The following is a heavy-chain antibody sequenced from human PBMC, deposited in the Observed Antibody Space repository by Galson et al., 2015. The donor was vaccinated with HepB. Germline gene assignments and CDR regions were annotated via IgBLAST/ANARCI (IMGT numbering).Heavy chain of an antibody. Sequence: SLRLSCAASGFSFSSFVMSWVRQAPGKGLEWVSAISGSGGSTYYADSGKGRFTISRDNSKNTLYLQMNSLRAEDTAVYYCAKRYCSSTSCYAHSGFVPNWFDPWGQGTLVTVSS. V-gene: IGHV3-23*01. CDR2: ISGSGGST. D-gene: IGHD2-2*01. CDR1: GFSFSSFV. CDR3: AKRYCSSTSCYAHSGFVPNWFDP. J-gene: IGHJ5*02.